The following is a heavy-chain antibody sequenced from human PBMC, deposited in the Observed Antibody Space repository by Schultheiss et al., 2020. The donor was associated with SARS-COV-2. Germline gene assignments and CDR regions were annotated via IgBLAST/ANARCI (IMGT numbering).Heavy chain of an antibody. D-gene: IGHD3-22*01. Sequence: SQTLSLTCAVYGGSFSGYYWSWIRQPPGKGLEWIGEINHSGSTNYNPSLKSRVTMSVDTSKNQFSLKLSSVTAADTAVYYCARVGYYYDSSGYYPYYFDYWGQGTLVTVSS. CDR2: INHSGST. J-gene: IGHJ4*02. CDR1: GGSFSGYY. CDR3: ARVGYYYDSSGYYPYYFDY. V-gene: IGHV4-34*01.